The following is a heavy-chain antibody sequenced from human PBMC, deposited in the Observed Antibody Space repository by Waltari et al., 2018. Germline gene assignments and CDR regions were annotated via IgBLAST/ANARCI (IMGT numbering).Heavy chain of an antibody. CDR1: GFTFSSFW. CDR2: IKEDGSEI. V-gene: IGHV3-7*03. D-gene: IGHD6-19*01. Sequence: EVQLVESGGGLVQPGGSLRLPCAPSGFTFSSFWMTWGRQAPGKGLEWVANIKEDGSEIRYVDSVKGRFTISRDNAKNSLYLQMDSLRVEDTAVYYCARKYSSGWTVLNYWGQGTLVTVSS. J-gene: IGHJ4*02. CDR3: ARKYSSGWTVLNY.